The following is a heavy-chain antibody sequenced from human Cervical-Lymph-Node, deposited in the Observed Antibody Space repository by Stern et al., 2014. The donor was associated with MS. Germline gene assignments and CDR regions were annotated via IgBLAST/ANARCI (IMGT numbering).Heavy chain of an antibody. CDR2: MHPNTGGT. CDR3: ARRGSGWSGDADQFKYRGIDV. Sequence: VQLVESGAEVKKPGASVKVSCQASGYSFIDYYLHWVRQAPGQGLEWMGWMHPNTGGTNFAQKFQGRATMTRDTSIRTAYMELSSLRSDDTAVYYCARRGSGWSGDADQFKYRGIDVWGQGTTVTVSS. V-gene: IGHV1-2*02. CDR1: GYSFIDYY. D-gene: IGHD6-19*01. J-gene: IGHJ6*02.